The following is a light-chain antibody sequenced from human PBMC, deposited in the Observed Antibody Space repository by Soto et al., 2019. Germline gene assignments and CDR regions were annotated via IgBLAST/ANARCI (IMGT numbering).Light chain of an antibody. V-gene: IGLV2-14*01. Sequence: QSALTQPASVSGYPGQSITISCTGTSSDVGGYNYVSWYQQHPGKAPKLMIYEVSNRPSGVSNRFSGSKSGNTASLTISGLQAEDEAEYYCSSYTSSSTLVFGTGTKLTVL. CDR3: SSYTSSSTLV. J-gene: IGLJ1*01. CDR2: EVS. CDR1: SSDVGGYNY.